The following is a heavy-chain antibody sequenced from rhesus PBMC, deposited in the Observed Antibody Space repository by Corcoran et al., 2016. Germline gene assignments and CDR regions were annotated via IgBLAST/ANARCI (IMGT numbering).Heavy chain of an antibody. Sequence: EVQLVESGGGLVQPGGSLRLSCAASGFTFSSYGMGWVRQALGKWLEWVSYISNGGGSKYYADSWKGRFTISRDNSKNTLSLQMNSRRAEDTAVYYCAKDQVGSGWYYFDYWGQGVLVTVSS. D-gene: IGHD6-31*01. CDR3: AKDQVGSGWYYFDY. J-gene: IGHJ4*01. CDR2: ISNGGGSK. CDR1: GFTFSSYG. V-gene: IGHV3S5*01.